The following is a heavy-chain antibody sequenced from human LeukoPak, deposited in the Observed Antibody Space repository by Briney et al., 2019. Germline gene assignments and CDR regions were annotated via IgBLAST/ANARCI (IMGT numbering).Heavy chain of an antibody. V-gene: IGHV3-48*02. CDR1: GFTFSSYS. D-gene: IGHD5-12*01. CDR2: ISSSRNTI. Sequence: PGGSLRLSCAASGFTFSSYSMNWVRQAPGKGLEWVSYISSSRNTIYYADSVKGRFTISRDNAKNSLYLQMNSLRDEDTAVYYCARDILTKQAYSGYDNWGQGTLVTVSS. CDR3: ARDILTKQAYSGYDN. J-gene: IGHJ4*02.